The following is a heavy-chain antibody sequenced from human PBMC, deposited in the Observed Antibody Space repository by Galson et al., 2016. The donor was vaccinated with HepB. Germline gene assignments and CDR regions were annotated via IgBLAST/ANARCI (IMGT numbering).Heavy chain of an antibody. CDR2: AYHSGTT. Sequence: SETLSLTCAVSGGSMTDNWWSWVRQPPGQGLDWIGEAYHSGTTNYNPSLESRASISIDTSNNQLSLRLDFVTAADTAMYYCARHTSVPRTGGFDSWGQGTLVTVAS. J-gene: IGHJ4*02. D-gene: IGHD7-27*01. CDR1: GGSMTDNW. CDR3: ARHTSVPRTGGFDS. V-gene: IGHV4-4*02.